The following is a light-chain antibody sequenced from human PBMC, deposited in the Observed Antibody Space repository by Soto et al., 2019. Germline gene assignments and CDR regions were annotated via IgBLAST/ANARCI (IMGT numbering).Light chain of an antibody. CDR2: DVN. CDR1: SSDIGGYNY. Sequence: QSVLTQPASVSGSPGQSITISCTRTSSDIGGYNYVSWYQQHPDKAPNLIIYDVNNRPSGVSIRFSGSKSGNTASLNISGLQAEDEADYYCRSYTSSDSYVIFGGGTKVTVL. CDR3: RSYTSSDSYVI. V-gene: IGLV2-14*01. J-gene: IGLJ2*01.